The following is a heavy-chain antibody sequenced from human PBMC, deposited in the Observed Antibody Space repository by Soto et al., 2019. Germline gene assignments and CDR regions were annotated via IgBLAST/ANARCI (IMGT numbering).Heavy chain of an antibody. CDR2: IYYSGNT. D-gene: IGHD5-12*01. J-gene: IGHJ4*02. V-gene: IGHV4-31*03. CDR3: ARTWIGSPFDF. CDR1: GASVGRDDYY. Sequence: SETLSLTCTVSGASVGRDDYYWSWIRQQPGKGLEWIGYIYYSGNTNYNPSLKSRLTISVDTSKNQFSLQLGSATAADTAVYYCARTWIGSPFDFWGQGSLVTVSS.